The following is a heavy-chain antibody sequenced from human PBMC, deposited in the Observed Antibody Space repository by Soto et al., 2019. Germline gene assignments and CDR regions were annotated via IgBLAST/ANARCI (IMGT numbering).Heavy chain of an antibody. CDR2: IYYSGST. CDR3: ARRYGGNFDY. D-gene: IGHD3-16*01. J-gene: IGHJ4*02. Sequence: QVQLQESGPGLVKPSETLSLTCTVSGGSISSYYWSWIRQPPGKGLEWNGYIYYSGSTNYHPSRKFRVTRSVYTSKNQFSLKLSYVTAADTAVYYCARRYGGNFDYWGQGTLVTVSS. CDR1: GGSISSYY. V-gene: IGHV4-59*01.